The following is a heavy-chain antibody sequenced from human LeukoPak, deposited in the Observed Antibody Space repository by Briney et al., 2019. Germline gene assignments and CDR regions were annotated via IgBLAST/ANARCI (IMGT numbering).Heavy chain of an antibody. CDR3: ARYSDGNIHGAFDP. Sequence: SQTLSLTCSVSGGSISRYYWSWIRQPAGKGLEWIGRIYSSGSTNYNPSLKSRATISIEWSQTQFSLKLTSVTAADTAVYYCARYSDGNIHGAFDPWGQGTMVIVSS. CDR2: IYSSGST. CDR1: GGSISRYY. D-gene: IGHD3-16*01. J-gene: IGHJ3*01. V-gene: IGHV4-4*07.